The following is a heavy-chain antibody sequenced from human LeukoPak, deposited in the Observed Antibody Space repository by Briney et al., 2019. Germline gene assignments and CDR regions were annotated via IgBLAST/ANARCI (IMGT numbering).Heavy chain of an antibody. Sequence: PGGSLRLSCAPSGFTFSSYSMNWVRQAPGKGLEWVSYISSSSSTIYYADSVKGRFTISRDNAKNSLYLQMNSLRAEDTAVYYCARAIRFLEWPAFGYWGQGTLVTVSS. CDR1: GFTFSSYS. V-gene: IGHV3-48*01. D-gene: IGHD3-3*01. J-gene: IGHJ4*02. CDR2: ISSSSSTI. CDR3: ARAIRFLEWPAFGY.